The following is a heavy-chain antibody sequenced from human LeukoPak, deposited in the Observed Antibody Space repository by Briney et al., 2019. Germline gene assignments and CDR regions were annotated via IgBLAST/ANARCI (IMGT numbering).Heavy chain of an antibody. Sequence: GGSLRLSCAASGFTFDDYGMSWVRQAPGKGLVWVSRINSDGSSTSYADSVKGRFTISRDNAKNTLYLQMNSLRAEDTAVYYCARDSEFNWFGEENWFDPWGQGTLVTVSS. CDR2: INSDGSST. V-gene: IGHV3-74*01. CDR3: ARDSEFNWFGEENWFDP. D-gene: IGHD3-10*01. J-gene: IGHJ5*02. CDR1: GFTFDDYG.